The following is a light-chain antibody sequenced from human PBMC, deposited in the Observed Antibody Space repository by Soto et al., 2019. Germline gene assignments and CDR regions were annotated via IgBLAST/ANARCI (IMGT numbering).Light chain of an antibody. Sequence: EIVMTQSPATLSVSPGERATLSCRASQSVSSNLAWYQQKPGQAPRLVIYGASTRATGIPARFSGGGSGTEFTLTISSLQSEDFAVYYCQQYNNWPPLNFGGGTKVDI. V-gene: IGKV3-15*01. CDR2: GAS. CDR3: QQYNNWPPLN. CDR1: QSVSSN. J-gene: IGKJ4*01.